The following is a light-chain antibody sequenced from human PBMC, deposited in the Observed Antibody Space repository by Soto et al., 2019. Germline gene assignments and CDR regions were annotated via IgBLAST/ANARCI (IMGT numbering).Light chain of an antibody. CDR1: SSNIGSNT. V-gene: IGLV1-44*01. CDR3: AAWYDSLNGPV. J-gene: IGLJ2*01. CDR2: SNN. Sequence: QSVLTQPPSASGTPGQRVTISCSGSSSNIGSNTVNWYQQLPGTAPKLLIYSNNQRPSGVPDRFSGSKSGTSASPAISGLQSEDEADYYCAAWYDSLNGPVFGGGTKLTVL.